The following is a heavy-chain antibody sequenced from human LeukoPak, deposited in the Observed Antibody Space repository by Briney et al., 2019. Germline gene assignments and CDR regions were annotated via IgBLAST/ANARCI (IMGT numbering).Heavy chain of an antibody. V-gene: IGHV4-4*07. CDR3: ASQGGYGTLAYCGGDCYPGAFDI. D-gene: IGHD2-21*02. CDR2: IYTSGST. Sequence: PSETLSLTCTVSGGSISSYYWSRIRQPAGKGLEWIGRIYTSGSTNYNPSLKSRVTMSVDTSKNQFSLKLSSVTAADTAVYYCASQGGYGTLAYCGGDCYPGAFDIWGQGTMVTVSS. CDR1: GGSISSYY. J-gene: IGHJ3*02.